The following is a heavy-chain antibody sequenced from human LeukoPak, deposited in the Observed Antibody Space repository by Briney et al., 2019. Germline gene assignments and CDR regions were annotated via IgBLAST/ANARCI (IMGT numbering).Heavy chain of an antibody. D-gene: IGHD3-22*01. CDR3: ARAGHYYYDSSGYYYVYAFDI. CDR2: IYYSGST. CDR1: GGSISSSSYY. Sequence: SETLSLTCTVSGGSISSSSYYWGWIRQPPGKGLEWIGSIYYSGSTYYNPSLKSRVTISVDTSKNQFSLKLSSVTAVDMAVYYCARAGHYYYDSSGYYYVYAFDIWGQGTMVTVSS. J-gene: IGHJ3*02. V-gene: IGHV4-39*07.